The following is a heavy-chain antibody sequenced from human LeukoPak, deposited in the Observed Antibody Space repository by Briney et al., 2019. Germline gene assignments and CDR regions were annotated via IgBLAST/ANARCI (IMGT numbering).Heavy chain of an antibody. J-gene: IGHJ4*02. V-gene: IGHV4-30-4*07. Sequence: SETLSLTCAVSGGSISSGSYSWSWIRQPPGKGLEWIGYFHFTGSTYYNPSLKSRVTISLDTSKNQFSLNLSSVTAADTAVYYCARHRSSGWQNTGSLDYWGQGTLVTVSS. D-gene: IGHD6-19*01. CDR2: FHFTGST. CDR1: GGSISSGSYS. CDR3: ARHRSSGWQNTGSLDY.